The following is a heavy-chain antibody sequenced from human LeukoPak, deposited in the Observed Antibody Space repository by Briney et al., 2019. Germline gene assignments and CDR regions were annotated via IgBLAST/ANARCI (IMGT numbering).Heavy chain of an antibody. CDR1: GGSISSGGYY. J-gene: IGHJ5*02. Sequence: SETLSLTCTVSGGSISSGGYYWSWLRQHPGKGLEWIGYIYYSGSTYYNPSLKSRVTISVDTSKNQFSLKLSSVTAADTAVYYCASHDPQSNWFDPWGQGTLVTVSS. D-gene: IGHD1-1*01. CDR3: ASHDPQSNWFDP. V-gene: IGHV4-31*03. CDR2: IYYSGST.